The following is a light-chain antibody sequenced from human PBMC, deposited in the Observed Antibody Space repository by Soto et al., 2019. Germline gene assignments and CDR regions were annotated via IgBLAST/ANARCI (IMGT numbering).Light chain of an antibody. CDR2: VSS. CDR1: SSNIGSNT. V-gene: IGLV1-44*01. Sequence: QLVLTQPPSASGTPGQRVTISCSGSSSNIGSNTVNWFQQLPGTAPKLLIYVSSQRPSGVPDRFSGSKSGTSASLAISGLQSEDEADYYCAAWDDSLSAVVFGGGTKLTVL. CDR3: AAWDDSLSAVV. J-gene: IGLJ3*02.